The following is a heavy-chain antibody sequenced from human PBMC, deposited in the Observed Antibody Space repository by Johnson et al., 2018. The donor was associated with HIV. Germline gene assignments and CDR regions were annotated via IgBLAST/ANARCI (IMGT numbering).Heavy chain of an antibody. CDR1: GFTFTDYQ. D-gene: IGHD6-6*01. CDR3: AKGYLTSIAARQPDAFDI. CDR2: ISRSGTTI. V-gene: IGHV3-11*04. Sequence: QVQLVESGGGLVQPGGSLRLSCAASGFTFTDYQMSWIRQAPGKGLEWVSYISRSGTTIYYADSVQGRFTVSRDNSKNTLYLQMNSLRAEDTAVYYCAKGYLTSIAARQPDAFDIWGQGTMVTVSS. J-gene: IGHJ3*02.